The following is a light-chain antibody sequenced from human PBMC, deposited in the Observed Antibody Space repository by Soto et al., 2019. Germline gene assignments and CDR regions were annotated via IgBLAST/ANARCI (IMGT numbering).Light chain of an antibody. CDR1: SGDIGSYNR. Sequence: QSVLIQPASVSGSPGQSITISCTGTSGDIGSYNRVSWYQQHPGKAPKLIIYDVTDRPSGVSNRFSGSKSGNTASLTISGLQAEDEAEYYCSSYTNINTRACVFGTGTKVTVL. CDR3: SSYTNINTRACV. J-gene: IGLJ1*01. CDR2: DVT. V-gene: IGLV2-14*03.